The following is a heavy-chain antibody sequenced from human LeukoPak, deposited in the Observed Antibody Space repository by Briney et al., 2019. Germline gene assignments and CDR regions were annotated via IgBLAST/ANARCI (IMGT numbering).Heavy chain of an antibody. J-gene: IGHJ5*01. Sequence: GGSLRLSCAASGFTFSKYSMTWVRQAPGKGLEWVSFISTSSTTIYYADSVKGRFTISRDNAKNSLYLQMNSLKVEDTAIYYCARDNWIDCWGQGTLVTVSS. CDR2: ISTSSTTI. CDR1: GFTFSKYS. V-gene: IGHV3-48*04. CDR3: ARDNWIDC.